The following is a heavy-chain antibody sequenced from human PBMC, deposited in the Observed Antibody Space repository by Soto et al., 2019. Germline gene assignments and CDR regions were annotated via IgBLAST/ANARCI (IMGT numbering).Heavy chain of an antibody. CDR1: GYTFTSSG. Sequence: QVQLVQSGAEVKKPGASVKVSCKASGYTFTSSGISWVRQAPGQGLEWMGWISTDNGNTNYAQHLQGRVSMTTDTATSTAYMDLMSLGSDDTAVYYCARDQGITTFGVYSMYYYGMDVWGQGTTVTVSS. CDR2: ISTDNGNT. CDR3: ARDQGITTFGVYSMYYYGMDV. J-gene: IGHJ6*02. V-gene: IGHV1-18*01. D-gene: IGHD3-3*01.